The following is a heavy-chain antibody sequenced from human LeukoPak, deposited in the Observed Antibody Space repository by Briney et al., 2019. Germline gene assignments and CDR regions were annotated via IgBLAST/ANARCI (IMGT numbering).Heavy chain of an antibody. V-gene: IGHV1-69*05. CDR3: ARGSIAARPGYYYYMDV. Sequence: SVRVSCKASGGTFSSYAISWVRQAPGQGLEWMGGIIPIFGTANYAQKFQGRVTITTDESTSTAYMELSSLRSEDTAVYYCARGSIAARPGYYYYMDVWGKGTTVTVSS. CDR2: IIPIFGTA. J-gene: IGHJ6*03. CDR1: GGTFSSYA. D-gene: IGHD6-6*01.